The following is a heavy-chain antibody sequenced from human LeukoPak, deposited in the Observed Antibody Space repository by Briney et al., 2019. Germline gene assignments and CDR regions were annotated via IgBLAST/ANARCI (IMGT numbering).Heavy chain of an antibody. CDR3: ARDGYCSSTSCYTDAFDI. D-gene: IGHD2-2*02. Sequence: SETLSLTCTVSGGSISSSSYYWGWIRQPPGTGLEWIGSIYYSGSTNYNPSLKSRVTISVDTSKNQFSLKLSSVTAADTAVYYCARDGYCSSTSCYTDAFDIWGQGTMVTVSS. J-gene: IGHJ3*02. V-gene: IGHV4-39*07. CDR1: GGSISSSSYY. CDR2: IYYSGST.